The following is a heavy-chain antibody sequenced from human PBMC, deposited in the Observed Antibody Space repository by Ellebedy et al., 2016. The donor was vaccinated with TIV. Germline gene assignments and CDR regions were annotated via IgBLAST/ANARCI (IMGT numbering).Heavy chain of an antibody. CDR2: ISSSSSTI. Sequence: GESLKISXAASGFTFSSYSMNWVRQAPGKGLEWVSYISSSSSTIYYADSVKGRFTISRDNAKNSLYLQMNSLRDEDTAVYYCARDSDTAMASFDYWGQGTLVTVSS. D-gene: IGHD5-18*01. CDR1: GFTFSSYS. CDR3: ARDSDTAMASFDY. V-gene: IGHV3-48*02. J-gene: IGHJ4*02.